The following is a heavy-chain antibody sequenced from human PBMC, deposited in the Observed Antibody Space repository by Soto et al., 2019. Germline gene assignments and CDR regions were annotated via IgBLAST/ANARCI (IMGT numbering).Heavy chain of an antibody. CDR2: ISAYNGNT. CDR1: GYTCTIYG. V-gene: IGHV1-18*01. Sequence: GASVKVSCKASGYTCTIYGINGVGQAPGQGLEWMGWISAYNGNTNYAQKIQGRVTMTTDTSTSTAYMELRSLRSDDTAVYYCAREPRGDAFDIWGQGTMVTVSS. CDR3: AREPRGDAFDI. J-gene: IGHJ3*02.